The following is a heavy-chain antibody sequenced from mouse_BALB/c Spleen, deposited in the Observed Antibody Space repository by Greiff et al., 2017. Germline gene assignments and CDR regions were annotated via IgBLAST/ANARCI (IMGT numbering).Heavy chain of an antibody. CDR1: GFTFNTYA. Sequence: EVQRVESGGGLVQPKGSLKLSCAASGFTFNTYAMNWVRQAPGKGLEWVARIRSKSNNYATYYADSVKDRFTISRDDSQSMLYLQMNNLKTEDTAMYYCVRHGTAPFAYWGQGTLVTVSA. CDR3: VRHGTAPFAY. J-gene: IGHJ3*01. V-gene: IGHV10-1*02. D-gene: IGHD1-1*01. CDR2: IRSKSNNYAT.